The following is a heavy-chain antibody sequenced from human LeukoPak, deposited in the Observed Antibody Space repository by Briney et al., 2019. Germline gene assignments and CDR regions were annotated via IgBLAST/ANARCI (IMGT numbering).Heavy chain of an antibody. V-gene: IGHV3-15*01. CDR1: GFNFNYAW. J-gene: IGHJ4*02. CDR3: TTLVGAPTY. Sequence: GGSLRLSCAASGFNFNYAWMTWVRQAPGKGLEWVGRIKSETDGGAKDYAAPVKGRFSISRDDSKSILYLEMTSMKTEDTAVYYCTTLVGAPTYWGQGTLVTVSS. CDR2: IKSETDGGAK. D-gene: IGHD1-26*01.